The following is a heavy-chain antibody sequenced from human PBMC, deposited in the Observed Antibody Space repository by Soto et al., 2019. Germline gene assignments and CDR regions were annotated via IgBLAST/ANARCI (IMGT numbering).Heavy chain of an antibody. D-gene: IGHD2-21*02. V-gene: IGHV5-51*01. CDR3: ARSVVTPVGNYYGMDV. Sequence: ASLKISCKGSGYSFTSYWIGWVRQMPGKGLEWMGIIYPGDSDTRYSPSFQGQVTISADKSISTAYLQWSSLKASDTALYYCARSVVTPVGNYYGMDVWGKGTTVTASS. CDR1: GYSFTSYW. J-gene: IGHJ6*04. CDR2: IYPGDSDT.